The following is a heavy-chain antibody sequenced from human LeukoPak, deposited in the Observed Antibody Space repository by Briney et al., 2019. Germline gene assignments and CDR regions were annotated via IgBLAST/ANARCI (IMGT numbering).Heavy chain of an antibody. CDR1: RYTFTDYY. V-gene: IGHV1-69-2*01. J-gene: IGHJ5*02. Sequence: GASVKVSCKVSRYTFTDYYMHWVHQAPGKGREWMGLVDPEDGETIYAEKFQGRVTIPADTSTDTAYMALSSLRAEDTAVYYCATPSRHKGWFDPWGQGTLVTVSS. CDR2: VDPEDGET. CDR3: ATPSRHKGWFDP.